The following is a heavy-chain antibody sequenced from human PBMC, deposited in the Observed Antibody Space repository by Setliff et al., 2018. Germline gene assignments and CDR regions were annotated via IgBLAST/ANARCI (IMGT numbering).Heavy chain of an antibody. CDR3: AISTLSICSGGSCPNAFDV. Sequence: ASVKVSCKASGYTFTTYYMHWVQQAPGQGLEWMGVINPNGGSTSYAQGFQGRVTLTTDTSTSAAYMELRTLRSEDTAVYYCAISTLSICSGGSCPNAFDVWGQGTMVTVSS. CDR2: INPNGGST. D-gene: IGHD2-15*01. J-gene: IGHJ3*01. CDR1: GYTFTTYY. V-gene: IGHV1-46*01.